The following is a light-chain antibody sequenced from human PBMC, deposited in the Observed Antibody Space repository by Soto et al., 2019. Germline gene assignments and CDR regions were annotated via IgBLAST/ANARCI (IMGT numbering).Light chain of an antibody. CDR1: ETISNQ. CDR3: QHRSDWPPICT. Sequence: EVVLTQSPATLSLFPGESATLSCRASETISNQLAWYQQKPGQAPRLLMYDASHRVTGIPARFSGSGSGTDFTLIISSREPADVAVYYCQHRSDWPPICTFGQGTKVDIK. CDR2: DAS. V-gene: IGKV3-11*01. J-gene: IGKJ2*02.